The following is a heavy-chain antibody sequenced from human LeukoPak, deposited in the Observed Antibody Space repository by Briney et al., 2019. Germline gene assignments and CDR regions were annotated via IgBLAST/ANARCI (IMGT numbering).Heavy chain of an antibody. D-gene: IGHD3-10*01. CDR2: ITNSGSTI. V-gene: IGHV3-11*01. CDR3: AREDYFYGSGHFDY. Sequence: GGSLRLSCAASGFTFSDYYMSWIRQAPGKGLEWLSYITNSGSTIHYADSVKGRFTISRDNANNSLYLQMNSPRAEDTAVYYCAREDYFYGSGHFDYWGQGTRVTVSS. J-gene: IGHJ4*02. CDR1: GFTFSDYY.